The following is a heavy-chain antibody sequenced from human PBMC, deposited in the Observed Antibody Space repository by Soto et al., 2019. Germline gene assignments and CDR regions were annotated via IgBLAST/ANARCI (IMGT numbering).Heavy chain of an antibody. Sequence: QLVESGGGLVKPGGSLRLSCAASGFTFSGYTMNWVRLAPGTGLEWVSSITSSSTDIYYADSVKGRFTISRDNGENSLFLQMNRLRAEDTAVYYCVRDMVFYDDAGQKYYYGMDVWGQGTTVTVS. D-gene: IGHD2-8*01. CDR3: VRDMVFYDDAGQKYYYGMDV. V-gene: IGHV3-21*01. J-gene: IGHJ6*02. CDR2: ITSSSTDI. CDR1: GFTFSGYT.